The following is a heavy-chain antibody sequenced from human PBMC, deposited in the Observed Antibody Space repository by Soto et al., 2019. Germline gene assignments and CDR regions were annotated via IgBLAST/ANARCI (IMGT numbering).Heavy chain of an antibody. CDR1: GYTFTSYG. CDR3: ARDVYDDSSGFYYGMDV. V-gene: IGHV1-18*01. CDR2: ISAYNGNT. Sequence: AAVKFSCKASGYTFTSYGISWVRQAPGQGLEWMGWISAYNGNTNYAQKLQGRVTMTTDTSTSTAYMELRSLRSDDTAVYYCARDVYDDSSGFYYGMDVWGQGTTVTVSS. D-gene: IGHD3-22*01. J-gene: IGHJ6*02.